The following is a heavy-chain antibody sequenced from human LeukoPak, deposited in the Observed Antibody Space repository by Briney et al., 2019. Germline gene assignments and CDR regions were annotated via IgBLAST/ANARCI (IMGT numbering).Heavy chain of an antibody. J-gene: IGHJ4*02. D-gene: IGHD6-19*01. CDR1: GFTFSDYY. Sequence: GGSLRLSFAASGFTFSDYYMSWIRQAPGKGLEWVSYISSSGSTIYYADSVKGRFTISRDNAKNSLYLQMNSLRAEDTAVYYCAKWDRSGGALAGTLRAGIDYWGQGTLVTVSS. V-gene: IGHV3-11*01. CDR3: AKWDRSGGALAGTLRAGIDY. CDR2: ISSSGSTI.